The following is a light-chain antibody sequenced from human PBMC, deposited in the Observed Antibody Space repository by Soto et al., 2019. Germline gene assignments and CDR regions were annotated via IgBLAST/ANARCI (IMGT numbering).Light chain of an antibody. V-gene: IGKV1-5*01. CDR1: QSISSW. J-gene: IGKJ1*01. CDR2: DAS. CDR3: QQYNSYSPRA. Sequence: DIQMTQSPSTLSASVGDRVTITCRASQSISSWLAWYQQKPGKAPKLLIYDASSLESGVPSKFSGSGSGTEFTLTNSSLQPDDFATSYCQQYNSYSPRAFGEGTKVEIK.